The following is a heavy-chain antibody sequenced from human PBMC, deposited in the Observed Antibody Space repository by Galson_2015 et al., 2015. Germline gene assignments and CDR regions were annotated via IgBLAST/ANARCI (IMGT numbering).Heavy chain of an antibody. Sequence: LSLTCAVYGESFSGFYWTGIRQPPGKGLEWIGEVNHRGRTIYNPSLKRRVTISADTSKNQFSLNLSSVTAADTALYYCARFADSGYYYMDVWGEGTMVTVSS. CDR1: GESFSGFY. CDR2: VNHRGRT. V-gene: IGHV4-34*01. CDR3: ARFADSGYYYMDV. J-gene: IGHJ6*03. D-gene: IGHD2-21*02.